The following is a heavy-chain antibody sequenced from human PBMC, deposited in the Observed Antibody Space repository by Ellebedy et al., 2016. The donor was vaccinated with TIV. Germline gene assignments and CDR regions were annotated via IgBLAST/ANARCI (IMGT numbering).Heavy chain of an antibody. J-gene: IGHJ4*02. CDR1: GFIFDNYA. D-gene: IGHD3-3*01. Sequence: GESLKISCAASGFIFDNYAMNWVRQAPGKGLEWVAGISGSNSKTYYGDSVKGRFTISSDNSRSMVYLQMNSLRVEDTAMYFCAKDLSESGLSFDDWGQGTFVTVSS. V-gene: IGHV3-23*01. CDR2: ISGSNSKT. CDR3: AKDLSESGLSFDD.